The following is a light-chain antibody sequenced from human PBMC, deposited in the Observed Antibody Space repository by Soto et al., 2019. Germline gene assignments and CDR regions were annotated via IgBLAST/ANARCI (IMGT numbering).Light chain of an antibody. CDR3: QQYGSSPPLT. Sequence: EIVLTQSPGTLSLSPGERATLSCRASQSVSSSYLAWYQQKPGQAPRLLIYGASCRATGIPDRFSGSGSGTDFTLTISRLEPEDFAVYYCQQYGSSPPLTFGPGTKVDIK. V-gene: IGKV3-20*01. CDR1: QSVSSSY. CDR2: GAS. J-gene: IGKJ3*01.